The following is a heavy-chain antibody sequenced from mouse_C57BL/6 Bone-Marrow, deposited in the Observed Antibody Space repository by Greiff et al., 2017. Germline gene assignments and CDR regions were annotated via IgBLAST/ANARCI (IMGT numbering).Heavy chain of an antibody. J-gene: IGHJ1*03. CDR1: GYTFTDYE. CDR2: IDPETGGT. CDR3: TPITTVVANWYFDV. Sequence: QVQLQQSGAELVRPGASVTLSCKASGYTFTDYEMHWVKQTPVHGLEWIGAIDPETGGTAYNQKFKGKAILTADKSSSTAYMELGSLTSEDSAVYYCTPITTVVANWYFDVWGTGTTVTVSS. D-gene: IGHD1-1*01. V-gene: IGHV1-15*01.